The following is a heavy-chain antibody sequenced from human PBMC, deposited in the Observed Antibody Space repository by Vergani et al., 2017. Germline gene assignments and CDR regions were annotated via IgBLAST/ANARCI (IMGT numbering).Heavy chain of an antibody. D-gene: IGHD6-6*01. CDR1: GYTFTYRY. CDR3: ARGLRRAARFQYYYHMDV. V-gene: IGHV1-45*02. J-gene: IGHJ6*03. Sequence: QMQLVQSGAEVKKTGSSVKVSCKASGYTFTYRYLHWVRQAPGQALEWMGWITPFNGNTNYTQRFQDRVTITRDKSMSTAYMELSSLRSEDTAVYYCARGLRRAARFQYYYHMDVWGKGTTVTVSS. CDR2: ITPFNGNT.